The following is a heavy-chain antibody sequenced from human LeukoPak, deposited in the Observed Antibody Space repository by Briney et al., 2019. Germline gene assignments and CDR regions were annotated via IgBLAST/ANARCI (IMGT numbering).Heavy chain of an antibody. D-gene: IGHD2-15*01. J-gene: IGHJ4*02. CDR2: IYYSGST. CDR3: ARDLRYCSGGSCYKLDY. Sequence: SETLSLTCTVSGGSISSSSYYWGWIRQPPGKGLEWIGSIYYSGSTYYNPSLKSRLTISVDTSKNQFSLKLSSVTAADTAVYYCARDLRYCSGGSCYKLDYWGQGTLVTVSS. V-gene: IGHV4-39*07. CDR1: GGSISSSSYY.